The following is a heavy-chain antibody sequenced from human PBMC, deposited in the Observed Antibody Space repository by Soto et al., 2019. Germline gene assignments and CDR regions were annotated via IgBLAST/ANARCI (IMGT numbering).Heavy chain of an antibody. J-gene: IGHJ3*02. CDR3: GRALGATGTAVDTFDM. D-gene: IGHD1-1*01. Sequence: GASVKVSCKASGYTFSDHYIHWVRQAPGQGLEWMGWIKPNNGATNYQQKFQGRVTMTRDTSISTAYLEVTRLTSDDTAIYYCGRALGATGTAVDTFDMWGQGTLVTVSS. CDR2: IKPNNGAT. V-gene: IGHV1-2*02. CDR1: GYTFSDHY.